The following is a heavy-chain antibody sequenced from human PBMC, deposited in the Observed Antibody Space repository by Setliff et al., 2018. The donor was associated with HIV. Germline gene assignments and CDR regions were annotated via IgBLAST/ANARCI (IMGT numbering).Heavy chain of an antibody. V-gene: IGHV1-2*02. CDR1: RYTFTGYY. CDR3: ARGMDDSSGYCYGYYDYYMDV. Sequence: VASVKVSCKASRYTFTGYYMHWVRQAPGQGLEWMGWINPNSGGTNYAQKFQGRVTMTRDTSISTAYMELSRLRSDDTAVYYCARGMDDSSGYCYGYYDYYMDVWGKGTTVTVSS. CDR2: INPNSGGT. D-gene: IGHD3-22*01. J-gene: IGHJ6*03.